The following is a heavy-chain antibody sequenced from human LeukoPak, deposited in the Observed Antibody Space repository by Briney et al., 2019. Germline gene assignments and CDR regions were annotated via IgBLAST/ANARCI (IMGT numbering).Heavy chain of an antibody. V-gene: IGHV3-33*06. CDR3: AKSGPDFGDLPSEYYFDY. CDR2: IWYDGSNK. D-gene: IGHD4-17*01. Sequence: GGSLRLSCAASGFSFSSYAMHWVRQAPGKGLEWVSAIWYDGSNKFYADSVKGRFTISRDSSKNTLFLQMNGLRAEDTAVYYCAKSGPDFGDLPSEYYFDYWGREPWSPSPQ. CDR1: GFSFSSYA. J-gene: IGHJ4*02.